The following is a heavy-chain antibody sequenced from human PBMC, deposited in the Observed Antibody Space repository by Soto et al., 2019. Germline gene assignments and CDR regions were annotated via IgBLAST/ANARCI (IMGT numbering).Heavy chain of an antibody. CDR3: ARDSDSSSSGDDAFDI. CDR1: GFTFSSYS. D-gene: IGHD6-6*01. V-gene: IGHV3-48*02. CDR2: ISSSSSTI. Sequence: EVQLVESGGGLVQPGGSLRLSCAASGFTFSSYSMNWVRQAPGKGLEWVSYISSSSSTIYSADSVKGRFTISRDNAKNSLYLQMHSLRDEDTAVYYCARDSDSSSSGDDAFDIWGQGTMVTVSS. J-gene: IGHJ3*02.